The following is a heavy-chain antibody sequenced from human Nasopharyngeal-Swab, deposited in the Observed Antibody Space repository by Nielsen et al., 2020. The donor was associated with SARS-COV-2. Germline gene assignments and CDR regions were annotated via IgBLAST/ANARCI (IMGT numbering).Heavy chain of an antibody. Sequence: WIRQPPGKGLEWIGSIYYSGSTYYNPSLKSRVTISVDTSKNQFSLKLSSVTAADTAVYYCARGDLNGDPGYSSGWYREERFDPWGQGTLVTVSS. V-gene: IGHV4-39*07. J-gene: IGHJ5*02. CDR3: ARGDLNGDPGYSSGWYREERFDP. D-gene: IGHD6-19*01. CDR2: IYYSGST.